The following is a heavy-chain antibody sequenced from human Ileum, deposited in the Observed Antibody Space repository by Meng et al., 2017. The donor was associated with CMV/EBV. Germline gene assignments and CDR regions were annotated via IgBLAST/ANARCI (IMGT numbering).Heavy chain of an antibody. J-gene: IGHJ4*02. CDR1: GLTFSSYG. Sequence: QVQLVGSGGGVVQPGWSLRLSCAVSGLTFSSYGMHWVRQAPGKGLEWVAFVRSDGSNKYYADSVKGRFTISRDNSENTLFLQMNSLRADDTAVYYCSSLGDYWGQGTLVTVSS. V-gene: IGHV3-30*02. D-gene: IGHD3-16*01. CDR3: SSLGDY. CDR2: VRSDGSNK.